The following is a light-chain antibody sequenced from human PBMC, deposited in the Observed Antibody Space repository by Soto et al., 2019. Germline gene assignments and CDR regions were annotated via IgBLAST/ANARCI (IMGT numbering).Light chain of an antibody. V-gene: IGKV1-39*01. J-gene: IGKJ2*01. CDR3: QQRYKTSLSS. Sequence: DIQMTQSPSFLSASVGDRVTITCRASQRIDNFLNWYQQKPGKASKLLIYGASSLQSGVPSRFSGSGSGTEFTLTITSLQPEDSATYHCQQRYKTSLSSFGQGTKVEIK. CDR2: GAS. CDR1: QRIDNF.